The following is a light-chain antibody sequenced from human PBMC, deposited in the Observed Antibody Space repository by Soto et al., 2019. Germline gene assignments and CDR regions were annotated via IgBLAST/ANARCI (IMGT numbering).Light chain of an antibody. CDR3: QQYDSFPFT. CDR2: GAF. Sequence: EIVLTQSPGTLSLSPGERATLSCRASQRVVNKVAWYQQRPGQAPRLLIYGAFYRVTATPDRFSGSGSGTDCTLTISRLEPEDFAVYFCQQYDSFPFTFGPGTKVDIK. CDR1: QRVVNK. V-gene: IGKV3-20*01. J-gene: IGKJ3*01.